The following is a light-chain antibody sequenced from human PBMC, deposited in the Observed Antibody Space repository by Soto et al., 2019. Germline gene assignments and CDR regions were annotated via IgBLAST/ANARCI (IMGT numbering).Light chain of an antibody. CDR3: CSYAGSSTLV. V-gene: IGLV2-23*01. CDR2: EGS. Sequence: QSALTQPASASGSPGQSITISCTGTSSDVGSYNLVSWYQQHPGKAPKLMIYEGSKRPSGVSNRFSGSKSGNTASLTISGLQAEDAADYYCCSYAGSSTLVFGGGTKLTVL. CDR1: SSDVGSYNL. J-gene: IGLJ2*01.